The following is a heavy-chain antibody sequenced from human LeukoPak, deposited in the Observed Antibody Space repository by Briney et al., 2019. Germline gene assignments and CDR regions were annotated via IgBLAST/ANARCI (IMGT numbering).Heavy chain of an antibody. CDR3: ARADGSVAGPPSGH. J-gene: IGHJ4*02. CDR1: GFTFSSYA. V-gene: IGHV3-30-3*01. Sequence: GGSLRLSCAASGFTFSSYAMHWVRQDPGKGLEWMAIISYDGSDKYYADSVKGRLTISRDNSKSTLYLQMISLRTEDTAVYYCARADGSVAGPPSGHWGQGTLVTVSS. CDR2: ISYDGSDK. D-gene: IGHD6-19*01.